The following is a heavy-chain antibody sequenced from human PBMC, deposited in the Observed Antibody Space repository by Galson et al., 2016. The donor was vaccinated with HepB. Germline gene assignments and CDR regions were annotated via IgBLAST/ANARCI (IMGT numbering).Heavy chain of an antibody. V-gene: IGHV1-69*06. D-gene: IGHD5-12*01. CDR2: IIPLFGAT. Sequence: SVKVSCKASGGTFSNFAISWLRQAPGQGLEWMGGIIPLFGATNYAQKFQGRVTITADKSTTTVYMDLSSLRSEDTAVYYCARVRFYGYDPDAFDIWGQGTMVTVSS. CDR1: GGTFSNFA. CDR3: ARVRFYGYDPDAFDI. J-gene: IGHJ3*02.